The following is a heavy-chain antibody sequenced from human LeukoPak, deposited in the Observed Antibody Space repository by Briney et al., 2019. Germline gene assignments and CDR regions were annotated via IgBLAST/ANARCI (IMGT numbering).Heavy chain of an antibody. CDR1: GGSISSSSYY. CDR3: ARLGGRELRNWFDP. Sequence: SETLSLTCTVSGGSISSSSYYWGWIRQPPGKGLEWIGSIYYSGSTYYNPSLKSRVTISVDTSKNQFSLKLSSVTAADTAVYYCARLGGRELRNWFDPWGQGTLVTASS. CDR2: IYYSGST. V-gene: IGHV4-39*01. D-gene: IGHD1-26*01. J-gene: IGHJ5*02.